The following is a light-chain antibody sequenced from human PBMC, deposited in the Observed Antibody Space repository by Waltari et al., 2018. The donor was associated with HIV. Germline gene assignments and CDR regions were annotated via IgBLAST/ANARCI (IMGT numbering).Light chain of an antibody. CDR1: ALAKQY. CDR3: QSADTGGTRV. Sequence: SFELTQPPSVSVSPGQTARITCSGDALAKQYTYWYQQKPGQAPVVVIYKDTERPSGIPERFSGSSSGTTVTLTISGVQSEDEADYYSQSADTGGTRVFGPGTKVTVL. CDR2: KDT. J-gene: IGLJ1*01. V-gene: IGLV3-25*03.